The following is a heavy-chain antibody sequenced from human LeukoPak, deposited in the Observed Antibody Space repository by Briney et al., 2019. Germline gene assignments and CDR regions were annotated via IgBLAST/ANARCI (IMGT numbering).Heavy chain of an antibody. CDR1: GFTFSSYS. V-gene: IGHV3-21*01. J-gene: IGHJ4*02. Sequence: PGGSLRLSCAASGFTFSSYSMNWVRQAPGKGLEWVSSISSSSSYIYYADSVKGRFTISRDNAKNSLYPQMNSLRAEDTAVYYCASQGDSSGYLGYWGQGTLVTVSS. D-gene: IGHD3-22*01. CDR3: ASQGDSSGYLGY. CDR2: ISSSSSYI.